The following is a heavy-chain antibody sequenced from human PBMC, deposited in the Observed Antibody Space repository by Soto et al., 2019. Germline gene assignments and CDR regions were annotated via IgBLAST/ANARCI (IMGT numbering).Heavy chain of an antibody. V-gene: IGHV3-23*01. CDR3: ARDYYDILTGPWGMDV. CDR2: ISGSGGST. J-gene: IGHJ6*02. Sequence: GGSLRFSCAACGFTFSSYAMSWVRQAPGKGLEWVSAISGSGGSTYYADSVKGRFTISRDNAKNSLYLQMNSLRAEDTAVYYCARDYYDILTGPWGMDVWGQGTTVTVS. CDR1: GFTFSSYA. D-gene: IGHD3-9*01.